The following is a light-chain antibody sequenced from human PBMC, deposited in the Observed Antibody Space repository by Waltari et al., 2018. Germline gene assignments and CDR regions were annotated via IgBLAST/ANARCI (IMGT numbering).Light chain of an antibody. J-gene: IGLJ3*02. CDR3: QSYDSSLSGSV. CDR1: SSNIGAGYD. CDR2: GDR. Sequence: QSVLTQPPSVSGAPGQRVTISCTGSSSNIGAGYDVHWYQQLPGTAPKLLIFGDRNRPSGVPDPVSGSKSGPSASLAITGLQAEDGADYYCQSYDSSLSGSVFGGGTKLTVL. V-gene: IGLV1-40*01.